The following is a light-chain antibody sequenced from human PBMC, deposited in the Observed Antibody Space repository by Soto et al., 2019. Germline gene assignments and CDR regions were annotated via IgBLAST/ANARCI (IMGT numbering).Light chain of an antibody. V-gene: IGLV1-40*01. CDR2: NNS. Sequence: QPVLTQPPSVSGAPGQRITISCTGSSSNIGAGYDVHWYQQLPGTAPKLLIYNNSNRPSGVPDRFSGSKSGTSASLAITGLQAEDEADYYCQSYGSSLSGVVFGGGTKLTVL. J-gene: IGLJ2*01. CDR3: QSYGSSLSGVV. CDR1: SSNIGAGYD.